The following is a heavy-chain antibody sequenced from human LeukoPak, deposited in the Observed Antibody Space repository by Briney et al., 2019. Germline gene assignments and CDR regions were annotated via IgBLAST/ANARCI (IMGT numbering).Heavy chain of an antibody. J-gene: IGHJ4*02. V-gene: IGHV3-23*01. Sequence: GGSLRLSCAASGFTFSSYAMSWVRQAPGKGLEWVSAISGSGGSTYYADSVKGRFTISRDNSKNALYLQMNSLRAEGTAVYYCAKLPQLRYFDWLIDYWGQGTLVTVSS. CDR3: AKLPQLRYFDWLIDY. CDR2: ISGSGGST. CDR1: GFTFSSYA. D-gene: IGHD3-9*01.